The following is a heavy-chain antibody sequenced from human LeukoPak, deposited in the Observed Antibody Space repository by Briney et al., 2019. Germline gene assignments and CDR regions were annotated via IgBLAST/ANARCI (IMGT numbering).Heavy chain of an antibody. CDR3: ARGGSGNWFDP. D-gene: IGHD3-10*01. CDR1: GFTFSSYA. CDR2: IYSGGST. Sequence: GGSLRLSCAASGFTFSSYAMHWVRQAPGKGLEWVSVIYSGGSTYYADSVKGRFTISRDNSKNTLYLQMNSLRAEDTAVYYCARGGSGNWFDPWGQGTLVTVSS. V-gene: IGHV3-66*01. J-gene: IGHJ5*02.